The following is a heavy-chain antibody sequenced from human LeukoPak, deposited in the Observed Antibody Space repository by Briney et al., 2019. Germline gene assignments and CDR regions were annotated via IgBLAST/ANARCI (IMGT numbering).Heavy chain of an antibody. CDR1: GYTFTSYG. D-gene: IGHD3-3*01. J-gene: IGHJ6*03. Sequence: ASVKVSCKASGYTFTSYGISWVRQAPGQGLEWMGWISAYNGNTNYAQKLQGRVTMTTDTSTSTAYMELRSLRSDDTAVYYCARDTGYDFWSGYYYYYYMDVWGKGTTATVSS. CDR3: ARDTGYDFWSGYYYYYYMDV. V-gene: IGHV1-18*01. CDR2: ISAYNGNT.